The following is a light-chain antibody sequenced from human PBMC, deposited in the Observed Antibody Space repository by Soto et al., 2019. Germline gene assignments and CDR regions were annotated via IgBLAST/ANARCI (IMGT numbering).Light chain of an antibody. CDR2: EVS. Sequence: QSVLTQPASVSGSPGQSITISCTGGSSDVGSYNRVSWYRQHPGKAPQLMIYEVSNRPSGVSNRFSGSKSGNTASLTISGLQAEDEADSFCSSLTRSETWVIGGGNKVTXL. J-gene: IGLJ3*02. CDR3: SSLTRSETWV. V-gene: IGLV2-14*02. CDR1: SSDVGSYNR.